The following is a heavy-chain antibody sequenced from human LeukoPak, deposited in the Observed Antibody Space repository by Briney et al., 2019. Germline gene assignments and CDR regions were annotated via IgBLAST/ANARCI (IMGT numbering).Heavy chain of an antibody. D-gene: IGHD1-26*01. J-gene: IGHJ4*02. V-gene: IGHV4-31*03. CDR2: IYYSGST. CDR3: AREAVGATGLDY. CDR1: GGSISSGGYY. Sequence: SETLSLTCTVSGGSISSGGYYWSWIRQHPGKGLEWIGYIYYSGSTYYNPSLKSRVTISVDTSKNQFSLKLSSVTAADTAVYYRAREAVGATGLDYWGQGTLVTVSS.